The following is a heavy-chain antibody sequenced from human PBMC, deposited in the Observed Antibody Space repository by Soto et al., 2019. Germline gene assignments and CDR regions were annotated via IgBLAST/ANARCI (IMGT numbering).Heavy chain of an antibody. V-gene: IGHV2-5*02. D-gene: IGHD3-9*01. CDR3: AHKGPEDWPLDY. CDR1: GFSLSTSGVG. J-gene: IGHJ4*02. Sequence: QITLKESGPTLVKPTQTLTLTCTFSGFSLSTSGVGVGWIRQSPGKALEWLAVIYWDDDKRYSPSLKSRLSITKDNSKNQVVLTMTNMDPVDTATYYCAHKGPEDWPLDYWGQGTLVTVSS. CDR2: IYWDDDK.